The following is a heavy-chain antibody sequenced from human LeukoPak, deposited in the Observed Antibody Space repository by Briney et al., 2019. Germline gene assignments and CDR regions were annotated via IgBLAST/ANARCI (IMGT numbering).Heavy chain of an antibody. CDR1: GGSISSSSYY. CDR3: ARVLDSSGHIVDY. D-gene: IGHD3-22*01. J-gene: IGHJ4*02. Sequence: PSETLSLTCTVSGGSISSSSYYWGWIRQPPGKGLEWIGSIYYSGSTNYNPSLKSRVTISVDTSKNQFSLKLSSVTAADTAVYYCARVLDSSGHIVDYWGQGTLVTVSS. CDR2: IYYSGST. V-gene: IGHV4-39*07.